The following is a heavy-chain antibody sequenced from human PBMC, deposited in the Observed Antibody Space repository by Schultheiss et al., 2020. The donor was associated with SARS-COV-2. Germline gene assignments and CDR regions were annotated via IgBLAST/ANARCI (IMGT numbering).Heavy chain of an antibody. J-gene: IGHJ4*02. CDR2: ISGSGSTI. Sequence: GGSLRLSCAASGFTFSDYYMSWIRQAPGKGLEWVSAISGSGSTIYYADSVKGRFTISRDNAKNSLYLQMNSLRAEDTAVYYCARDQAHGGWSDYWGQGTLVTVSS. CDR1: GFTFSDYY. V-gene: IGHV3-11*04. D-gene: IGHD6-19*01. CDR3: ARDQAHGGWSDY.